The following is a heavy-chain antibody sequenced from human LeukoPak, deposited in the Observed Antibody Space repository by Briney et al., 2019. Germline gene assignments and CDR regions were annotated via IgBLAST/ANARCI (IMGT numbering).Heavy chain of an antibody. CDR1: GFTFSSYS. D-gene: IGHD4/OR15-4a*01. CDR3: ARDLGKLTDYYYGMDV. J-gene: IGHJ6*02. V-gene: IGHV3-48*02. CDR2: ISSSSSTI. Sequence: PGGSLRLSCAASGFTFSSYSMNWVRQAPGKGLEWVSYISSSSSTIHYADSVKGRFTISRDNAKNSLYLQMNSLRDEDTAVYCCARDLGKLTDYYYGMDVWGQGTTVTVSS.